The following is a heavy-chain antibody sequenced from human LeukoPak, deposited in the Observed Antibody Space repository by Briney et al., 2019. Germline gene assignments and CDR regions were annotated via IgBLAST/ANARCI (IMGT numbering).Heavy chain of an antibody. D-gene: IGHD1-26*01. CDR1: GFTFSSFV. V-gene: IGHV3-30-3*01. CDR3: TTGAPGTSFDY. Sequence: PGGSLRFSCTTSGFTFSSFVLHWVRQAPGRGLEWVAVMSNDGSNKYYGDSVKGRFTISRDNSENTLYLQMNSLRAEDTAVYFCTTGAPGTSFDYWGQGTLVTVSS. CDR2: MSNDGSNK. J-gene: IGHJ4*02.